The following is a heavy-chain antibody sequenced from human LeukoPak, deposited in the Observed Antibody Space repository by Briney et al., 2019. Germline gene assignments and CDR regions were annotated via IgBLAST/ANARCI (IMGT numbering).Heavy chain of an antibody. Sequence: GGPLRLSCAASGFTFSRYSMNWVRQAPGKGLEWVSSISISSNYIYYTDSVKGRFTISRDNSKNTLYLQMNSLRAEDTAVYYCAKDTWNYGYFDYWGQGTLVTVSS. D-gene: IGHD1-7*01. V-gene: IGHV3-21*04. CDR3: AKDTWNYGYFDY. CDR1: GFTFSRYS. J-gene: IGHJ4*02. CDR2: ISISSNYI.